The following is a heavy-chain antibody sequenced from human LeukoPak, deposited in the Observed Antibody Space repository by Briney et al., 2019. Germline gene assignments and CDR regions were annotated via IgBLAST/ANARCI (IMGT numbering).Heavy chain of an antibody. CDR3: ARDNRDIVVVPAAMGDYYYYGMDV. D-gene: IGHD2-2*01. CDR2: IKQDGSET. V-gene: IGHV3-7*05. Sequence: PGGSLRLSCAASGFTFSTNWMSWVRQAPGRGLEWLANIKQDGSETYYVDSVKGRFTVSRDNAKNSLHLQMNSLRAEDTAVYYCARDNRDIVVVPAAMGDYYYYGMDVWGQGTTVTVSS. CDR1: GFTFSTNW. J-gene: IGHJ6*02.